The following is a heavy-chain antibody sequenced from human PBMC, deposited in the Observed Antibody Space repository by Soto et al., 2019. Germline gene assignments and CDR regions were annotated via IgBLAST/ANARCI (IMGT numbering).Heavy chain of an antibody. CDR1: GGSIGGGGDS. V-gene: IGHV4-30-2*01. CDR2: IYHSGST. Sequence: SETLSLTCAASGGSIGGGGDSWSWIRQPPGKGLEWIGYIYHSGSTYYNPSLKSRVTISVDRSKNQFSLKLSSVTAADTAVYYCARAGWDYCSGGSCYSEFDPWGQGTLVTVSS. D-gene: IGHD2-15*01. CDR3: ARAGWDYCSGGSCYSEFDP. J-gene: IGHJ5*02.